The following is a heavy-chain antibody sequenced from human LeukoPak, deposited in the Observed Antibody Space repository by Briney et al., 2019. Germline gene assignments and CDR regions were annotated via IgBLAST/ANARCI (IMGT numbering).Heavy chain of an antibody. D-gene: IGHD4-17*01. CDR3: AKGDHGDQDYYYAMDV. CDR1: GFTFSTYG. V-gene: IGHV3-33*06. Sequence: PGGSLRLSCAASGFTFSTYGMHWVRQAPGKGLEWVAVIWYDGSNKFYADSVKGRFTISRDNSKNTLYLQMNSLRAEDTAVYYCAKGDHGDQDYYYAMDVWGQGTTVTVSS. CDR2: IWYDGSNK. J-gene: IGHJ6*02.